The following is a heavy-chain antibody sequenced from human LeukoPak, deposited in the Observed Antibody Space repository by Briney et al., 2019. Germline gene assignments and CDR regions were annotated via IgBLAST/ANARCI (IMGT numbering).Heavy chain of an antibody. V-gene: IGHV3-30*04. Sequence: GGSLRLSCAASGFTFSTYAMHWVRQAPGKGLEWVAVISYEGSNKYYADSVKGRFTISRDNAKNSLYLQMNSLRAEDTAVYYCAREGGVANFDYWGQGTLVTVSS. J-gene: IGHJ4*02. CDR3: AREGGVANFDY. CDR2: ISYEGSNK. CDR1: GFTFSTYA. D-gene: IGHD2-15*01.